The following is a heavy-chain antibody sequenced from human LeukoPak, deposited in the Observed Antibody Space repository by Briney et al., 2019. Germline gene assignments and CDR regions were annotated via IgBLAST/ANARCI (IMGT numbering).Heavy chain of an antibody. J-gene: IGHJ4*02. CDR3: ASQPNDYYAMHG. CDR1: GGSISSYY. V-gene: IGHV4-59*08. CDR2: ISHSGRT. D-gene: IGHD3-10*01. Sequence: SETLSLTCTVSGGSISSYYWSWIRQPPGKGPEWVGEISHSGRTSYNPSLKSRVTISVDTSKNQFSLKLSSVTAADTAVYYCASQPNDYYAMHGWGQGTLVTVSS.